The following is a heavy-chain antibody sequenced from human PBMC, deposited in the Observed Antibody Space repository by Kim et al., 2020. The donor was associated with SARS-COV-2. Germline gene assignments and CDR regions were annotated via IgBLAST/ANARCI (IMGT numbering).Heavy chain of an antibody. CDR2: ISYDGSNK. CDR3: AKESRRYCSGGSCTRFD. Sequence: GGSLRLSCAASGFTFSSYGMHWVRQAPGKGLEWVAVISYDGSNKYYADSVKGRFTISRDNSKNTLYLQMNSLRAEDTAVYYCAKESRRYCSGGSCTRFD. J-gene: IGHJ4*01. D-gene: IGHD2-15*01. V-gene: IGHV3-30*18. CDR1: GFTFSSYG.